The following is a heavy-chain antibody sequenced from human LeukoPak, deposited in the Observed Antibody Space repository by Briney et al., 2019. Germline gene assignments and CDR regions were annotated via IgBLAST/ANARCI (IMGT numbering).Heavy chain of an antibody. J-gene: IGHJ4*02. D-gene: IGHD3-22*01. Sequence: GGSLRLSCAASGFTFSSYAMTWVRQAPGKGLEWVSTISASGPYYADAVRGRFTISRDNSRNTLSLQMDSLRAEDTAVYYCAKDHESDGYPCLDHWGLGTLVTVSS. CDR3: AKDHESDGYPCLDH. CDR1: GFTFSSYA. V-gene: IGHV3-23*01. CDR2: ISASGP.